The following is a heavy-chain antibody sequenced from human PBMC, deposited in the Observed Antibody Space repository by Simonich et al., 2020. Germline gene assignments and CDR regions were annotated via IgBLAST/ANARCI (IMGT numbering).Heavy chain of an antibody. CDR1: GFTFSSYS. V-gene: IGHV3-21*01. J-gene: IGHJ4*02. CDR2: IISSSSYR. CDR3: ARSHWGSPIDY. Sequence: EVQLVESGGGLVKPGGSLRLSCAASGFTFSSYSMNWVRQGPGKGLEGVSSIISSSSYRYYADSVKGRFTISRDNAKNSLYLQMNSLRAEDTAVYYCARSHWGSPIDYWGQGTLVTVSS. D-gene: IGHD7-27*01.